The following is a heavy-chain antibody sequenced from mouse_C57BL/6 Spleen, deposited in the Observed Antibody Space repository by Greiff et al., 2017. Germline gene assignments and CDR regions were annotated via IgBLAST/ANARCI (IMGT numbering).Heavy chain of an antibody. CDR1: GYTFTEYT. D-gene: IGHD2-4*01. J-gene: IGHJ4*01. CDR2: FYPGSGSI. Sequence: QVQLQQSGAELVKPGASVKLSCKASGYTFTEYTIHWVKQRSGQGLEWIGWFYPGSGSIKYNEKFKDKATLTADKSSSTVYMELSRLTSEDSAVYSCARHEERGYDYDVFYAMDYWGQGTSVTVSS. V-gene: IGHV1-62-2*01. CDR3: ARHEERGYDYDVFYAMDY.